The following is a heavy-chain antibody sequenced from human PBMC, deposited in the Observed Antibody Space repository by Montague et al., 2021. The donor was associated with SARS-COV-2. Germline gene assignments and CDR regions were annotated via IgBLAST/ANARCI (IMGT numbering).Heavy chain of an antibody. V-gene: IGHV3-30*04. CDR2: ISYDGSNK. D-gene: IGHD3-9*01. CDR1: GFTFSSYA. CDR3: ARESSSKYYDILTGYDYYYYMDV. J-gene: IGHJ6*03. Sequence: SLRLSCAASGFTFSSYAMHWVRQAPGKGLEWVAVISYDGSNKYYVDSVKGRFTISRDNSKNTLYLQMNSLRAEDTAVCYCARESSSKYYDILTGYDYYYYMDVWGKGTTVTVSS.